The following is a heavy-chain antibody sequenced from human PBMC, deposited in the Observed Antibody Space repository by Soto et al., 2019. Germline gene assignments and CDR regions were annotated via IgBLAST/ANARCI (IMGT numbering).Heavy chain of an antibody. V-gene: IGHV3-30*18. Sequence: GGSLRLSCAASGFTFSSYGMHWVRQAPGKGLEWVAVISYDGSNKYYADSVKGRFTISRDDSKNTLYLQMNSLRAEGTAVYYCAKDTLYYDFWSGYYRPYYYMDVWGKGTTVTVSS. CDR2: ISYDGSNK. CDR1: GFTFSSYG. D-gene: IGHD3-3*01. J-gene: IGHJ6*03. CDR3: AKDTLYYDFWSGYYRPYYYMDV.